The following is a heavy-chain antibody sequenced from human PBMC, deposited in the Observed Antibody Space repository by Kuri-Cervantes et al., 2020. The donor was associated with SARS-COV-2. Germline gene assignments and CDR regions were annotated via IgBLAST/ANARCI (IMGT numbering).Heavy chain of an antibody. CDR3: ARDRLDFHSSGHFDH. CDR1: GFSFSDYP. D-gene: IGHD3-22*01. CDR2: LSNGGDNQ. V-gene: IGHV3-30-3*01. J-gene: IGHJ4*02. Sequence: GESLKISCVASGFSFSDYPFHWVRQAPGKGLEWVAGLSNGGDNQYYADSVKGRFTISRDNSKNTLFLQMNSLRTEDTAVYYCARDRLDFHSSGHFDHWGQGTLVTVSS.